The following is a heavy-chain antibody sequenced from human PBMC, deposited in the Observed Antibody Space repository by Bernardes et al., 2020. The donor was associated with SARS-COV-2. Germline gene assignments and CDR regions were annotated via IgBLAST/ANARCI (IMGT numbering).Heavy chain of an antibody. J-gene: IGHJ4*02. D-gene: IGHD3-3*01. Sequence: SETLSLTCAVSRGSISSSGHYWGWIRQPPGKGLEWIGSIYYSGNTYYSASLQSRVTISVDTSKHQFSLKLRSVTAADTAVYYCARHLIVGGVPGAPFDYWGQGTLVTVAS. V-gene: IGHV4-39*01. CDR1: RGSISSSGHY. CDR3: ARHLIVGGVPGAPFDY. CDR2: IYYSGNT.